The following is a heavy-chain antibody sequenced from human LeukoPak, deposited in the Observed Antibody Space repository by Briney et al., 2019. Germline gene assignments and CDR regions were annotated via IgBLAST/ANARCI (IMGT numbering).Heavy chain of an antibody. D-gene: IGHD3-10*01. CDR2: IHTSGST. CDR1: GASISPYY. CDR3: AKEGMIRGVIDY. J-gene: IGHJ4*02. Sequence: SETLSLTCTVSGASISPYYWSWIRQPAGKGLEWIGHIHTSGSTNYNPSLKSRVTMSLDTSKNQFSLKLNSVTAADTAVYYCAKEGMIRGVIDYWGQGALVTVSS. V-gene: IGHV4-4*07.